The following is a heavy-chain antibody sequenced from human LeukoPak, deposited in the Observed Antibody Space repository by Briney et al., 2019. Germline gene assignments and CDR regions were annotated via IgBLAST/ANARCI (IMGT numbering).Heavy chain of an antibody. D-gene: IGHD6-13*01. J-gene: IGHJ4*02. CDR2: IIPIFGTA. CDR1: GGTFSSYA. Sequence: SVRVSCKASGGTFSSYAISWVRQAPGQGLEWMGGIIPIFGTANYAQKFQGRVTITADESTSTAYMELSSLRSEDTAVYYCELYSSSWYYFDYWGQGTLVTVSS. CDR3: ELYSSSWYYFDY. V-gene: IGHV1-69*01.